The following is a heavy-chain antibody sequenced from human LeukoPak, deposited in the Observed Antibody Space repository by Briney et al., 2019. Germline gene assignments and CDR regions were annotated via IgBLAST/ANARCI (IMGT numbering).Heavy chain of an antibody. CDR3: ARSASGSYWNFQH. V-gene: IGHV1-2*02. J-gene: IGHJ1*01. D-gene: IGHD1-26*01. CDR2: INPQSGGT. CDR1: GYTFTGYY. Sequence: ASVKVSCKASGYTFTGYYMHWVRQAPGQGLEYMGWINPQSGGTNNAQKFQGRVTMTRGTSISTAYMDLSSLRSDGTAVYYCARSASGSYWNFQHWGQGTLVTVSS.